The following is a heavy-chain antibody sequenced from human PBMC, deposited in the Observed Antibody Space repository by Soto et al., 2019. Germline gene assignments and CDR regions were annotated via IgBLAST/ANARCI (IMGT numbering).Heavy chain of an antibody. CDR2: IYYSGST. CDR3: ARVGQYYDSSGYYYYFDY. D-gene: IGHD3-22*01. Sequence: PSETLSLTCTVSGGSISSYYWSWIRQPPGKGLEWIGYIYYSGSTNYNPSLKSRVTISVDTSKNQFSLKLSSVTAADTAVYYCARVGQYYDSSGYYYYFDYWGQGTLVTVSS. V-gene: IGHV4-59*01. CDR1: GGSISSYY. J-gene: IGHJ4*02.